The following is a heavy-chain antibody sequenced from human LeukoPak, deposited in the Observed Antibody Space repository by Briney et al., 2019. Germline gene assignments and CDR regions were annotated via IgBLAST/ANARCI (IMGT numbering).Heavy chain of an antibody. D-gene: IGHD4-17*01. CDR1: GYAFTSYG. CDR2: NSGYNGNT. Sequence: ASVKVSCKASGYAFTSYGISWARQAPGQGLEWMGWNSGYNGNTNYAQKFQGRVTTTTDTSTSTAYMELRSLRSDDTAVYYCARGGDYNWFDPWGQGTLVTVSS. V-gene: IGHV1-18*01. J-gene: IGHJ5*02. CDR3: ARGGDYNWFDP.